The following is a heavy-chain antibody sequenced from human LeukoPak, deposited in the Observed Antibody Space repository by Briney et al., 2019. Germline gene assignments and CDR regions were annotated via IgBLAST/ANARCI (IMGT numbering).Heavy chain of an antibody. Sequence: SETLSLTCSVSGGSISSYSWTWIRQPPGKGLEWVGSIYYSGNTNYNPSLKSRVSVSIDTSKNQFSLKLSSVTAADTAVYYCARHRLTLGEITWGQGTLVTVSS. V-gene: IGHV4-59*08. D-gene: IGHD3-16*01. CDR1: GGSISSYS. J-gene: IGHJ5*02. CDR2: IYYSGNT. CDR3: ARHRLTLGEIT.